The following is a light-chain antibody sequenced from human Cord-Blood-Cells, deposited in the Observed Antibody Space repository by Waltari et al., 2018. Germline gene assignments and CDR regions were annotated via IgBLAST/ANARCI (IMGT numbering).Light chain of an antibody. J-gene: IGKJ3*01. V-gene: IGKV1-39*01. Sequence: DIQMTQSPSSLSASVGDRVTIPCRASQSISSYVNWYQQKPGKAPKLLIYAASSLQSGVPSRFSGSGSGTDFTLTISSLQPEDFATYDCQQSYSTLFTFGPGTKVDIK. CDR1: QSISSY. CDR3: QQSYSTLFT. CDR2: AAS.